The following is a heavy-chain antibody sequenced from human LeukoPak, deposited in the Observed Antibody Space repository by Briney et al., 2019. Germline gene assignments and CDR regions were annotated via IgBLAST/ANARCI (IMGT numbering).Heavy chain of an antibody. D-gene: IGHD2-8*02. Sequence: GGSLRLSCAASGFTFSSYGMHWVRQAPGKGLEWVAVIWYDGSKKYYADSVKGRFTISRDNSKNTLYLQMDSLKAEDTAVYFCTRYNTGSVDYWGQGTLVTVSS. CDR1: GFTFSSYG. V-gene: IGHV3-33*08. CDR2: IWYDGSKK. CDR3: TRYNTGSVDY. J-gene: IGHJ4*02.